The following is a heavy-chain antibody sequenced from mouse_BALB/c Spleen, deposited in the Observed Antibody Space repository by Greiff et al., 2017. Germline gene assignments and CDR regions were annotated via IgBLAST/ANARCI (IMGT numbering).Heavy chain of an antibody. D-gene: IGHD3-2*01. J-gene: IGHJ3*01. CDR3: ARRDSSGYRGFAY. CDR1: GYTFTTYP. Sequence: VQLQESGAELVKPGASVKMSCKAFGYTFTTYPIEWMKQNHGKSLEWIGNFHPYNDDTKYNEKFKGKAKLTVEKSSSTVYLELSRLTSDDSAVYYCARRDSSGYRGFAYWGQGTLVTVSA. CDR2: FHPYNDDT. V-gene: IGHV1-47*01.